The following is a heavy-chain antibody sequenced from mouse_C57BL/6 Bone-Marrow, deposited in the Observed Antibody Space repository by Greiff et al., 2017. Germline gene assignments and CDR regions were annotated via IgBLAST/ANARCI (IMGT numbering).Heavy chain of an antibody. CDR2: IYPGSGST. CDR1: GYTFTSYW. Sequence: QVQLQQSGAELVKPGASVKMSCKASGYTFTSYWITWVKQRPGQGLEWIGYIYPGSGSTNYNEKFKSKATLTVDTASSTAYMQLSSLTAEDSAFYYCAIAYYRNYCDFDVWDTGTTVTVSS. D-gene: IGHD2-14*01. V-gene: IGHV1-55*01. J-gene: IGHJ1*03. CDR3: AIAYYRNYCDFDV.